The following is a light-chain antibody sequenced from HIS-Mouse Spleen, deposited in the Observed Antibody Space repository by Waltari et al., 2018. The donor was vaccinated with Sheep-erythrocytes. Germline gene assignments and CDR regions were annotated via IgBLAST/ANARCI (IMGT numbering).Light chain of an antibody. Sequence: QSALTQPPSASGSPGQSVTISCTGTSSDVGGYNYVSWYQQHPGKAPKLMIYEVSKRPSVFPDRFSGSKSGHTASLTVSGLQAEDEADYYCSSYAGSNNWVFGGGTKLTVL. CDR1: SSDVGGYNY. CDR2: EVS. V-gene: IGLV2-8*01. CDR3: SSYAGSNNWV. J-gene: IGLJ3*02.